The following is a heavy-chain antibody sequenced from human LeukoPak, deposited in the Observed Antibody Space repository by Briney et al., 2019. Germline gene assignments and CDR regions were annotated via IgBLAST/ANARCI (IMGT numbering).Heavy chain of an antibody. CDR3: ARDRELLPEFDY. V-gene: IGHV4-39*07. D-gene: IGHD1-26*01. CDR2: IYYSWST. Sequence: SETLSLTCTVSGGSISSSSYYWGWIRQPPGKGLEWIGSIYYSWSTYYNPSLKSRVTISVDTSKNQFSLKLSSVTAADTAVYYCARDRELLPEFDYWGQGTLVTVSS. CDR1: GGSISSSSYY. J-gene: IGHJ4*02.